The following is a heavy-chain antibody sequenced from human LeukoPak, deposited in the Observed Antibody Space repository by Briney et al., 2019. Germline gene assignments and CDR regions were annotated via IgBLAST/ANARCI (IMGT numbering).Heavy chain of an antibody. J-gene: IGHJ6*03. Sequence: SVKVSCKASRGTLSSYAISWGRQTPGQGVEWRGGIIPIFGTANYAQKFQGRVTIAADKSTSTAYMELSSLRSEDTAVYYCARGGRITMVRGVIFYYYYYMDVWGKGTTVTVSS. CDR2: IIPIFGTA. CDR1: RGTLSSYA. D-gene: IGHD3-10*01. CDR3: ARGGRITMVRGVIFYYYYYMDV. V-gene: IGHV1-69*06.